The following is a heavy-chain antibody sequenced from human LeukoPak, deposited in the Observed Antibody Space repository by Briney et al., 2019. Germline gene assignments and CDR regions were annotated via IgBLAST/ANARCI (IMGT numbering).Heavy chain of an antibody. D-gene: IGHD6-19*01. J-gene: IGHJ4*02. CDR3: ARDRVGSGWPRPFYFEF. Sequence: ASVKVSCKPSGYTFTGYYLHWVRQAPGQALEWMGWINPNTGATVYAQKFQGRVTMSRDTSISTAYMDLSSLRSDDTAVYYCARDRVGSGWPRPFYFEFWGQGTLVTVSP. V-gene: IGHV1-2*02. CDR1: GYTFTGYY. CDR2: INPNTGAT.